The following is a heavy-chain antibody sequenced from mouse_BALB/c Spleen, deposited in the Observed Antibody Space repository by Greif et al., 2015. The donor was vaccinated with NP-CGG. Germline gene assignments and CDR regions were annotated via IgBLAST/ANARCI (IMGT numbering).Heavy chain of an antibody. Sequence: EVMLVESGAELVKPGASVKLSCTASGFNIKDTYMRWVKQRPEQGLEWIGRIDPANGNTKYDPKFQGKATITADTSSNTAYLQLSSLTSEDTAVYYCARWDWYFDVWGAGTTVTVSS. J-gene: IGHJ1*01. CDR2: IDPANGNT. V-gene: IGHV14-3*02. CDR3: ARWDWYFDV. CDR1: GFNIKDTY.